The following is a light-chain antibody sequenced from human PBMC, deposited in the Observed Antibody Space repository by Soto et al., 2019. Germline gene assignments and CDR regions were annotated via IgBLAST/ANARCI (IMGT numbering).Light chain of an antibody. V-gene: IGKV3-15*01. Sequence: EIVMTQSPATLSVSPGERATLSCRASQSVSSNLAWYQQKLGQAPRLLIYGASTRATGIPARFSGTGSGTEFTLTIRSLQSEDFAVYYCQQYNNWPPWTFGQGTKVEIK. CDR3: QQYNNWPPWT. CDR1: QSVSSN. J-gene: IGKJ1*01. CDR2: GAS.